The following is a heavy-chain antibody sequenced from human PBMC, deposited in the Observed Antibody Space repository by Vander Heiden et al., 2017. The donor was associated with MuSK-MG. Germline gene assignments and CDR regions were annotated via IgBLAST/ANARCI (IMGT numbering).Heavy chain of an antibody. CDR1: GFTFSNAW. J-gene: IGHJ4*02. V-gene: IGHV3-15*01. D-gene: IGHD3-10*01. CDR2: IKSKPDGGTA. Sequence: EVQLVASGGGLVKPGASLRLSCAASGFTFSNAWMNWVRQAPGKGLEWLGRIKSKPDGGTADYAAPVKGRFTISRDDSKNTVYLQMNSLKTEDAAIYYCNTGGYYFDFWGQGTLVTVSS. CDR3: NTGGYYFDF.